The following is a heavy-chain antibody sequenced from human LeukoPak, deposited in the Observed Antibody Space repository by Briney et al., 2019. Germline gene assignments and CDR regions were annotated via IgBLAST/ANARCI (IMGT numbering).Heavy chain of an antibody. Sequence: GGSLRLSCAASGFTFSSYAMSWVRQAPGKGLEWVSAISGSGDSTYYGDSVKGRFTISRDNSKNTLYLQMNSLRAEDTAVYYCAREKLLWFGELRAFDIWGQGTMVTVSS. CDR1: GFTFSSYA. V-gene: IGHV3-23*01. J-gene: IGHJ3*02. CDR3: AREKLLWFGELRAFDI. D-gene: IGHD3-10*01. CDR2: ISGSGDST.